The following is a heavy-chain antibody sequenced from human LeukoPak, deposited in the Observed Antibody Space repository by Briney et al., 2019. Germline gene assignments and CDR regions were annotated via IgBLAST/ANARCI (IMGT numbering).Heavy chain of an antibody. CDR2: ISYEGSNK. J-gene: IGHJ3*02. CDR1: GFTFSSYA. CDR3: ERDADIVVVPADKKYGAFDI. V-gene: IGHV3-30-3*01. D-gene: IGHD2-2*01. Sequence: PGGSLRLSCAASGFTFSSYAMHGVRQAPGKGLEWGAVISYEGSNKFYADSVKGRFTISRDNSKNTLYLQMNSLRAEDTAVYYCERDADIVVVPADKKYGAFDIWGQGTMVTVSS.